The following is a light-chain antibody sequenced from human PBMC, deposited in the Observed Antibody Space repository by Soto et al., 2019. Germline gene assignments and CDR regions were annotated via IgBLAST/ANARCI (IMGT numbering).Light chain of an antibody. CDR3: QQSYSTPLT. Sequence: DIQMTQSPSSLSASVGDRVTITCRASQSISSYLNWYQQKPGKAPKLLIYAASSLQIGVPSRSSGSGSGIDFTLTISSLQPEDYATYYCQQSYSTPLTCGGGTKVEIK. V-gene: IGKV1-39*01. J-gene: IGKJ4*01. CDR1: QSISSY. CDR2: AAS.